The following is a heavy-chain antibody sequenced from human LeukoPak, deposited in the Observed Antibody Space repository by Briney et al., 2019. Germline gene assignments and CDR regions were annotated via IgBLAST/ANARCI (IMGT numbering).Heavy chain of an antibody. CDR1: GFTFSSYS. CDR3: ASPLQRYYDSSGYYNPDY. J-gene: IGHJ4*02. V-gene: IGHV3-48*04. Sequence: PGGSLRLSCAASGFTFSSYSMNWVRQAPGKGLEWVSYISSSSSTIYYADSVKGRFTISRDNAKNSLYLQMNSLRAEDTAVYYCASPLQRYYDSSGYYNPDYWGQGTLVTVSS. D-gene: IGHD3-22*01. CDR2: ISSSSSTI.